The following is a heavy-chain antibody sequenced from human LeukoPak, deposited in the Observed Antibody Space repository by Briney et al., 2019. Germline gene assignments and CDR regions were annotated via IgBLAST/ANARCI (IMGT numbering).Heavy chain of an antibody. CDR2: INHSGST. CDR1: GGSFSGYY. CDR3: ARAGYSYGNNWFDP. J-gene: IGHJ5*02. D-gene: IGHD5-18*01. V-gene: IGHV4-34*01. Sequence: SETLSLTCAVYGGSFSGYYWSWIRQPPGKGLEWIGEINHSGSTNYNPSLKSRVTISVDTSKNQFSLKLSSVTAADTAVYYCARAGYSYGNNWFDPWGQGTLVTVSS.